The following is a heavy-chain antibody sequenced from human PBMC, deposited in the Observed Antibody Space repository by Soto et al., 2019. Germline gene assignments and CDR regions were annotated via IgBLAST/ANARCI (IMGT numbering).Heavy chain of an antibody. V-gene: IGHV4-39*01. Sequence: PSETLSLTCTASGDTISSSEFYWGWIRQPPGRGLEWIGNIFYSGSTYYNPSLKSRVTISVDTSRNQFSLKLSSVTAADTVVYYCARRTDYGDYSDALDVWGHGSMVTVSS. CDR1: GDTISSSEFY. CDR3: ARRTDYGDYSDALDV. CDR2: IFYSGST. J-gene: IGHJ3*01. D-gene: IGHD4-17*01.